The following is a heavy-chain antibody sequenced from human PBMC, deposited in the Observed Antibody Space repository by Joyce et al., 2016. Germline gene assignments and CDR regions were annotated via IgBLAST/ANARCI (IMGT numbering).Heavy chain of an antibody. CDR1: GFNFNAYW. Sequence: EVELVESGGGLVRPGGSLRLSCAASGFNFNAYWMHWVRLVPGTGLEWVSRINGNGTMTNYAYSVKSRLTISRDNTKSTLYLQMNGLRVEDTAVYYCARVGATTFYWGQGTQVTVSS. CDR2: INGNGTMT. D-gene: IGHD1-26*01. V-gene: IGHV3-74*01. J-gene: IGHJ4*02. CDR3: ARVGATTFY.